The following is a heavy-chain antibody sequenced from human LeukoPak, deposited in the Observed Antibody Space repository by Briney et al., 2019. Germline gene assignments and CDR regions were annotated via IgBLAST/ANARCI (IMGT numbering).Heavy chain of an antibody. J-gene: IGHJ4*02. D-gene: IGHD6-13*01. CDR1: GGSFSGYY. V-gene: IGHV4-34*01. Sequence: SETLSLTCAVYGGSFSGYYWSWIRQPPGKGLEWIGEINHSGSTNYNPSLKSRVTISVDTSKNQFSLKLSSVTAADTAVYYCARDEAAAGPLDYWGQGTLVTVSS. CDR3: ARDEAAAGPLDY. CDR2: INHSGST.